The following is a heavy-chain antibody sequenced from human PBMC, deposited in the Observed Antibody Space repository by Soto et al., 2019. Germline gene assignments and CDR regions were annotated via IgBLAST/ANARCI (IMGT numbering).Heavy chain of an antibody. CDR3: ARHVGGVLPAANVVVGHFDY. V-gene: IGHV5-51*01. Sequence: EVQLVQSGAEVKKPGESLKISCKGSGYSFINSWIGWVRQMPGKGLEWMGIIYPGDSDTRYSPSFQGQVTISADKSISTAYLQWSSLKSSDTAIYYCARHVGGVLPAANVVVGHFDYWGQGTLATVSS. CDR2: IYPGDSDT. D-gene: IGHD2-2*01. J-gene: IGHJ4*02. CDR1: GYSFINSW.